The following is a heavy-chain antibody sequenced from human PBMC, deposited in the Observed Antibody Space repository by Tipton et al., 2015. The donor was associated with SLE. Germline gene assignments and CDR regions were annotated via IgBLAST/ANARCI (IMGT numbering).Heavy chain of an antibody. V-gene: IGHV4-38-2*01. J-gene: IGHJ4*02. Sequence: TLSLTCDVSGYSITSGYYWAWIWQPPGKGLEWVGSIAHHGSAYYNPSFRSRVTISLDTSKNQFSLKLTSVTAADTAVFYCARTLGYKYFFDHWGQGTLVPVSS. CDR2: IAHHGSA. D-gene: IGHD5-18*01. CDR1: GYSITSGYY. CDR3: ARTLGYKYFFDH.